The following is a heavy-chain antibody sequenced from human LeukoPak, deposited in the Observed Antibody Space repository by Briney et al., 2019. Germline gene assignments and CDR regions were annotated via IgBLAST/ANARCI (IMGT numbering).Heavy chain of an antibody. Sequence: GGSLRLSCAASGFTFSNAWMSWVRQAPGKGLEWVGRIKSKTDGGTTDYAAPVKGRFTISRDDSKNTLYVQMNSLKTEDTAMYYCTTGSYDYGSGTYYHWGQGTLVTVSS. CDR3: TTGSYDYGSGTYYH. CDR1: GFTFSNAW. D-gene: IGHD3-10*01. CDR2: IKSKTDGGTT. J-gene: IGHJ4*02. V-gene: IGHV3-15*01.